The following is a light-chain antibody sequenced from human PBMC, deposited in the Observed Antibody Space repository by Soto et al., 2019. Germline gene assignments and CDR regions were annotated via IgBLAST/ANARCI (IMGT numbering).Light chain of an antibody. V-gene: IGKV1-39*01. CDR3: QQSYSTPA. CDR2: ATS. CDR1: QTINTY. Sequence: DIQMTQSASSLSASVGDRVTITCRASQTINTYLNWYQQKPGKAPHLLIYATSTLQSGVPSRFSGSGSGTDFTLTISSLQPEDFATYYCQQSYSTPAFGPGTKVDIK. J-gene: IGKJ3*01.